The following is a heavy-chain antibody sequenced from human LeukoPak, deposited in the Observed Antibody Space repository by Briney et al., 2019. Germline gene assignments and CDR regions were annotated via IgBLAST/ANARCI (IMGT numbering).Heavy chain of an antibody. V-gene: IGHV3-53*01. CDR2: IYSGGST. D-gene: IGHD3-22*01. CDR1: GFTVSSNY. Sequence: GGSLRLSCAASGFTVSSNYMSWVRQAPGKGLEWVSVIYSGGSTYYADSVKGRFTISRDNSKNTLYLQMNSLRAEDTAVYYCATDSSGYYSDAFDIWGQGTMVTASS. J-gene: IGHJ3*02. CDR3: ATDSSGYYSDAFDI.